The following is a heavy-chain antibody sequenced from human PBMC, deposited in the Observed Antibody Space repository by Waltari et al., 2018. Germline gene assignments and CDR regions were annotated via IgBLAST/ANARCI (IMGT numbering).Heavy chain of an antibody. D-gene: IGHD4-17*01. V-gene: IGHV3-74*01. CDR2: INSDGSGT. CDR3: ASYMTTVPRRAFDI. J-gene: IGHJ3*02. Sequence: EVQLVESGGGLVPPGGSLSLFCAASGFTFRSFWMHWVRQAPGKGLVWVSRINSDGSGTSYADSVKGRFTISRDNAKNTLYLQMNSLRAEDTAVYYCASYMTTVPRRAFDIWGQGTMVTVSS. CDR1: GFTFRSFW.